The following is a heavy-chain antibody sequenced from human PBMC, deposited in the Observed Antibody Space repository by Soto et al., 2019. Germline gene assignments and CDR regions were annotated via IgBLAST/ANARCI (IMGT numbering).Heavy chain of an antibody. V-gene: IGHV1-46*01. D-gene: IGHD1-1*01. Sequence: ASVKVSCKSSGYTLTRYYMHWVRQAPGQGLEWMGRIDPSGGGTIHAQSFDGRVAMTRDTSTSTDYMELSSLKSDDTAVYYCASDGNNFNFDYWGQGTVVTVSS. CDR3: ASDGNNFNFDY. CDR2: IDPSGGGT. CDR1: GYTLTRYY. J-gene: IGHJ4*02.